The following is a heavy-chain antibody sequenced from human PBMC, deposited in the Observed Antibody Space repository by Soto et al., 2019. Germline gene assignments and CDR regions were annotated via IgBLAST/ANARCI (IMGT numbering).Heavy chain of an antibody. D-gene: IGHD2-8*01. CDR3: ARVWMYIVLMVYVFGGPGGGRMDV. V-gene: IGHV1-18*04. J-gene: IGHJ6*02. CDR1: GYTFTSYG. CDR2: ISAYNGNT. Sequence: ASVKVSCKASGYTFTSYGISWVRQAPGQGLEWMGWISAYNGNTNYAQKLQGRVTMTTDTSTSTAYMELRSLRSDDTAVYYCARVWMYIVLMVYVFGGPGGGRMDVWGQGTTVTAP.